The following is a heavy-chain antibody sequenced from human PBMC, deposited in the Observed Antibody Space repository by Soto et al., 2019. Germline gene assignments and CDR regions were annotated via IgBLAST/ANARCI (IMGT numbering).Heavy chain of an antibody. CDR2: IIPVSRTS. V-gene: IGHV1-69*18. J-gene: IGHJ4*02. D-gene: IGHD3-16*01. Sequence: QVQLVQSGAEVKKPGSSVKVSCSASGVTFSSYAFTWVRQAPGQGLEMMVNIIPVSRTSTYAQRFQGRVTISADESSNTVYMELSSLRSEDTAVYFCAKDRSWDGGGGESWGQGTLVIVSS. CDR3: AKDRSWDGGGGES. CDR1: GVTFSSYA.